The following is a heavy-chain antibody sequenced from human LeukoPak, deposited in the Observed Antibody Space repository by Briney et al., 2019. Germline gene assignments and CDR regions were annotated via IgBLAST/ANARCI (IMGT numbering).Heavy chain of an antibody. CDR1: GGTFSSYA. D-gene: IGHD3-16*02. CDR2: IIPILGIA. CDR3: ARRDYDYVWGSYRPLDY. J-gene: IGHJ4*02. Sequence: SVKVSCKAPGGTFSSYAISWVRQAPGQGLEWMGRIIPILGIANYAQKFQGRVTITADKSTSTAYMELSSLRSEDTAVYYCARRDYDYVWGSYRPLDYWGQGTLVTVSS. V-gene: IGHV1-69*04.